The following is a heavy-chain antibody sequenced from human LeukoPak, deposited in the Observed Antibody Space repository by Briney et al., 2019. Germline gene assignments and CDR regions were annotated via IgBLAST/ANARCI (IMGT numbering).Heavy chain of an antibody. CDR3: TTEYYYDSSGYM. J-gene: IGHJ4*02. Sequence: PGGSLRLSCAASGFTFSNAWMSWVRQAPGKGLEWVGRIKSKTDGGTTDYAAPVKGRFTISRDDSKNTLYLQMNSLKTEDIAVYYCTTEYYYDSSGYMWGQGTLVTVSS. CDR2: IKSKTDGGTT. D-gene: IGHD3-22*01. CDR1: GFTFSNAW. V-gene: IGHV3-15*01.